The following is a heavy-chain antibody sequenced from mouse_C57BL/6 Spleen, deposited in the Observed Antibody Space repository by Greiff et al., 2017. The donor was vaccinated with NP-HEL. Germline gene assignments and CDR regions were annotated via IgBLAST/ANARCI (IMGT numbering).Heavy chain of an antibody. CDR2: INYDGSRT. J-gene: IGHJ1*03. V-gene: IGHV5-16*01. D-gene: IGHD1-1*01. Sequence: EVKLMESEGGLVQPGSSMKLSCTASGFTFSDYYMAWVRQVPEKGLEWVANINYDGSRTYYLDSLKSRFIISRDNAKNMLSLQMSSLKSEDTATYYCARVPYYYGRSYWYFDVWGTGTTVTVSS. CDR3: ARVPYYYGRSYWYFDV. CDR1: GFTFSDYY.